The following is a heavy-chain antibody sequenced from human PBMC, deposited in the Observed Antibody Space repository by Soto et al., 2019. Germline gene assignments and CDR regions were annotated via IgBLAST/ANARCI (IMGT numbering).Heavy chain of an antibody. J-gene: IGHJ4*02. Sequence: QITLKESGPTLVKPTQTLTLTCTFSGFSLSTSGVAVGWIRQPPGKALEWLALIYWDDDKRYSPSLKRRLTITKDTSKNQVVLTMTNMDPVDTATYYCAHRLAVAGTWYFEYWGQGTLVTVSS. CDR3: AHRLAVAGTWYFEY. D-gene: IGHD6-19*01. V-gene: IGHV2-5*02. CDR1: GFSLSTSGVA. CDR2: IYWDDDK.